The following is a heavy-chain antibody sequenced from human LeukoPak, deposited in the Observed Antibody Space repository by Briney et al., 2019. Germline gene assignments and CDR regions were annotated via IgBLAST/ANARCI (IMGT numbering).Heavy chain of an antibody. CDR1: GGSISSYY. CDR2: IYYSGST. J-gene: IGHJ6*03. D-gene: IGHD1-26*01. V-gene: IGHV4-59*08. CDR3: ARAGLGTTWDYYMDV. Sequence: PSETLSLTCTVSGGSISSYYWSWIRQPPGKGLEWIGYIYYSGSTNYNPSLKSRVTISVDTSKNQFSLKLSSVTAADTAVYYCARAGLGTTWDYYMDVWGKGTTVTVSS.